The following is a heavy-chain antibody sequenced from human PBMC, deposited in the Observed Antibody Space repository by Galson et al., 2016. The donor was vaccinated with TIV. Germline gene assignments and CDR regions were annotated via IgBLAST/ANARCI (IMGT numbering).Heavy chain of an antibody. CDR3: TRVFPPTVARKQGYYGMDV. Sequence: SLRLSCAVSGFTFGDYAMSWVRQAPGKGLEWVSFIRSKTYGGTTEYAASVKGRFTNSRDDSKSIAYLQMNSLKTEDTAVYYFTRVFPPTVARKQGYYGMDVWGQGTTVTVSP. V-gene: IGHV3-49*04. J-gene: IGHJ6*01. D-gene: IGHD4-23*01. CDR1: GFTFGDYA. CDR2: IRSKTYGGTT.